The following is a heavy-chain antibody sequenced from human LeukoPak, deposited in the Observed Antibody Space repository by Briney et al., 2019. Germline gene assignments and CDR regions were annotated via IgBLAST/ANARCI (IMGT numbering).Heavy chain of an antibody. CDR2: ISSSSSSYI. V-gene: IGHV3-21*01. D-gene: IGHD3-9*01. CDR1: GFTFSSYS. Sequence: PGGSLRLSCAASGFTFSSYSMNWVRQAPGKGLEWVSSISSSSSSYIYYADSVKGRFTISRDNAKNSLYLQMNSLRAEDTAVYYCVFSGDILTGTDSNFDYWGQGTLVTVSS. CDR3: VFSGDILTGTDSNFDY. J-gene: IGHJ4*02.